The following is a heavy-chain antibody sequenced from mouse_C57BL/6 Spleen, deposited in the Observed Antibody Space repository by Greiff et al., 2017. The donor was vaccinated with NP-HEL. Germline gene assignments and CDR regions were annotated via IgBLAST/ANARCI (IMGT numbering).Heavy chain of an antibody. D-gene: IGHD1-1*01. Sequence: VQLQQPGAELVKPGASVKMSCKASGYTFTSYWITWVKQRPGQGLEWIGDIYPGSGSTNYNEKFKSKATLTVDTSSSTAYMQLSSLTSEDSAVYYCASVGSSDWYFDVWGTGTTVTVSS. V-gene: IGHV1-55*01. CDR1: GYTFTSYW. J-gene: IGHJ1*03. CDR3: ASVGSSDWYFDV. CDR2: IYPGSGST.